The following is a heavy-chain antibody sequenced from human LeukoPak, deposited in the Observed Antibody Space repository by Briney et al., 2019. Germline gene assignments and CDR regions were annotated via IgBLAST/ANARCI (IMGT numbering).Heavy chain of an antibody. CDR2: ISGSGGST. D-gene: IGHD3-10*01. J-gene: IGHJ4*02. CDR3: AKEKLKDYYGSGSSTDYFDY. CDR1: GFTFNNHA. Sequence: HPGGSLRLSCAASGFTFNNHAMSWVRQAPGKGLEWVSAISGSGGSTYYADSVKGRFTISRDNSKNTLYLQMNSLRAEDTAVYYCAKEKLKDYYGSGSSTDYFDYWGQGTLVTVSS. V-gene: IGHV3-23*01.